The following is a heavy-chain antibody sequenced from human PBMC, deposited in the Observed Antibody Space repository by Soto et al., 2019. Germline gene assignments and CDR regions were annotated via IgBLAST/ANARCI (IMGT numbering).Heavy chain of an antibody. D-gene: IGHD3-10*01. CDR1: GDTFSFYT. Sequence: QVQLVQSGTEVKKPGSSVKVSCKASGDTFSFYTINWVRQAPGLGLEWVGRINPIVSMSNYAQKFQGRVLMTKEKSTTTGYMELRGLTSDDTAMYFCAASYGSGYRAFDYWGQGALVLVSS. V-gene: IGHV1-69*02. CDR2: INPIVSMS. CDR3: AASYGSGYRAFDY. J-gene: IGHJ4*02.